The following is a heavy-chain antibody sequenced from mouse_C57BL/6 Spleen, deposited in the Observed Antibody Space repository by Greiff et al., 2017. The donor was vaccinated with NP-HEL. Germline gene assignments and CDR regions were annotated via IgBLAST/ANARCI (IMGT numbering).Heavy chain of an antibody. J-gene: IGHJ2*01. V-gene: IGHV1-80*01. Sequence: QVQLKQSGAELVKPGASVKISCKASGYAFSSYWMNWVKQRPGKGLEWIGQIYPGDGDTNYNGKFKGKATLTADKSSSTAYMQLSSLTSEDSAVYFCARWGTAQAPYYFDYWGQGTTLTVSS. CDR1: GYAFSSYW. D-gene: IGHD3-2*02. CDR2: IYPGDGDT. CDR3: ARWGTAQAPYYFDY.